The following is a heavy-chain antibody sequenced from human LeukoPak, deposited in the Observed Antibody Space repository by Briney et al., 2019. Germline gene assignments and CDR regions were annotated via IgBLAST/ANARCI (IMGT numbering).Heavy chain of an antibody. V-gene: IGHV4-61*01. Sequence: PSETLSLTCTVSGGSISSGSYYWSWIRQPPGKGLEWIGYIYYSGSTNYNPSLKSRVTISVDTSKNQFSLKLSSVTAADTAVYYCARDYAAAGTGRYMDVWGKGTTVTVSS. J-gene: IGHJ6*03. CDR2: IYYSGST. CDR3: ARDYAAAGTGRYMDV. D-gene: IGHD6-13*01. CDR1: GGSISSGSYY.